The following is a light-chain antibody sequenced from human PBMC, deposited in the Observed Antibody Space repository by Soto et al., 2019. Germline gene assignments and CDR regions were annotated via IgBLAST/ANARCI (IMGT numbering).Light chain of an antibody. CDR1: NSDVGSYNF. V-gene: IGLV2-23*01. Sequence: QSVLTQPASVSGSPGQSITISCTGTNSDVGSYNFVSWYQQHVGKAHKLMAYQGSKRPSGISDRFSASKSGNTASLTISGLQAEDEADYYCCSHVGDHVVFGGGTKLTVL. J-gene: IGLJ2*01. CDR3: CSHVGDHVV. CDR2: QGS.